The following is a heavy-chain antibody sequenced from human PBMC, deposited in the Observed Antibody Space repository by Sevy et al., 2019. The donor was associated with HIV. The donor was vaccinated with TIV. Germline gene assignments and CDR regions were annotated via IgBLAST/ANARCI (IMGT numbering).Heavy chain of an antibody. J-gene: IGHJ4*02. Sequence: KQSQTLSLTCAISGDSVSSNSAAWNWIRQSPSRGLEWLGRTYYMSKSCNDYAVSVKSRITINPDTSKNQFSLQLNSVTPEDTAVYYCAREREIDDSSGWPYYFDYWGQGTLVTVSS. CDR2: TYYMSKSCN. D-gene: IGHD6-19*01. CDR3: AREREIDDSSGWPYYFDY. V-gene: IGHV6-1*01. CDR1: GDSVSSNSAA.